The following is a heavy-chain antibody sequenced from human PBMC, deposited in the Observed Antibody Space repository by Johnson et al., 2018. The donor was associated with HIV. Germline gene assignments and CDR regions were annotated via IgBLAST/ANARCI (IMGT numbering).Heavy chain of an antibody. V-gene: IGHV3-30*02. D-gene: IGHD5-24*01. J-gene: IGHJ3*02. CDR2: IRYDGNNK. CDR1: GLTFSSYG. Sequence: QVQLVESGGGVVQPGGSLRLSCAASGLTFSSYGMHWVRQAPGKGLEWMAFIRYDGNNKYYADSVKGRFTISRDNSKNTLYRQMNSLRAEDTAVYYCARACREGYTCDAFDIWGQGTMVTVSS. CDR3: ARACREGYTCDAFDI.